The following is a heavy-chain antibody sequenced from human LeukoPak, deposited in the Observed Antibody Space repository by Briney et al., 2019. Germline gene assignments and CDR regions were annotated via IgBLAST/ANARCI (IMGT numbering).Heavy chain of an antibody. D-gene: IGHD3-10*01. CDR3: AKRLYYGSGPLDI. CDR2: LSDSGGST. CDR1: GFSFSNHD. V-gene: IGHV3-23*01. Sequence: GGSLRLSCAASGFSFSNHDMTWVRQAPGKGLDWVSTLSDSGGSTYYADSVKGRFTISRDNSKNTLYLQMSSLRAEDTAIYFCAKRLYYGSGPLDIWGQGTMVTVSS. J-gene: IGHJ3*02.